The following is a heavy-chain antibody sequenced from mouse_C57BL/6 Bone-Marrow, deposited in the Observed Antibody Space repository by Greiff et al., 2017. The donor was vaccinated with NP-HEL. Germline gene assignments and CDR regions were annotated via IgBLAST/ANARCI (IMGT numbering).Heavy chain of an antibody. CDR1: GYAFSNSW. D-gene: IGHD1-1*01. CDR2: IYPGDGDT. V-gene: IGHV1-82*01. CDR3: ANYGSSPAWFAY. J-gene: IGHJ3*01. Sequence: QVQLQQSGPELVKPGASVKISCKASGYAFSNSWMNWVKQRPGKGLEWIGRIYPGDGDTNYNGKFKGKATLTADKSSSTAYMQLSSLTSEDSAVYFCANYGSSPAWFAYWGQGTLVTVSA.